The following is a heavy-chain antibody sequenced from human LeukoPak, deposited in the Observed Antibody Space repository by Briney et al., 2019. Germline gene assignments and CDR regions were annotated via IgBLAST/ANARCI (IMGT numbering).Heavy chain of an antibody. J-gene: IGHJ4*02. CDR1: GGSISSSGYYSSTYY. D-gene: IGHD5-18*01. V-gene: IGHV4-39*07. Sequence: SETLSLTCTVSGGSISSSGYYSSTYYWGWIRQPPGKGLEWIGTIYYSGSTYYNPSLKSRVIIFVDASKNQFSLKMSSVTAADTAVYYCARGEGFLYSYALFDYWGQGTLVTVSS. CDR2: IYYSGST. CDR3: ARGEGFLYSYALFDY.